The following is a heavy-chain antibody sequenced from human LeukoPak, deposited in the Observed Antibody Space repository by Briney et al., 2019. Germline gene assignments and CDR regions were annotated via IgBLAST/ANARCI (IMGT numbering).Heavy chain of an antibody. D-gene: IGHD3-9*01. V-gene: IGHV1-2*02. CDR2: VNPNSGGT. J-gene: IGHJ6*02. CDR1: GYTFTGYY. CDR3: ARDFDSKEGGMDV. Sequence: GASVKVSCKASGYTFTGYYIHWVRQAPGQGLEWMGWVNPNSGGTNYAQKFQGRVTMTRDTSISTAYMELSRLRSDDTAVYYCARDFDSKEGGMDVWGQGTTVTVSS.